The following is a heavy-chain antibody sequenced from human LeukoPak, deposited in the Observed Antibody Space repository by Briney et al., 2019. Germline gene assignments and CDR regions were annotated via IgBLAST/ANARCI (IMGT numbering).Heavy chain of an antibody. CDR2: IYYSGST. CDR1: GGSISTYY. Sequence: SETLSLTCTVSGGSISTYYWTWIRQPPGKGLEWIGYIYYSGSTNYNSSLKSRVTISVDTSKIQFSLKLTSVTAADTAVYYCARAPYYSSYYFDYWGQGTLVTVSS. D-gene: IGHD3-10*01. CDR3: ARAPYYSSYYFDY. V-gene: IGHV4-59*01. J-gene: IGHJ4*02.